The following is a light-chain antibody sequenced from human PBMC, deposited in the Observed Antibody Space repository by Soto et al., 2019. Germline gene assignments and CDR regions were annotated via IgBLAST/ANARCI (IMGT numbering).Light chain of an antibody. Sequence: DIQLTQSPSLLSASVGDRVTITCRASHDISTYLAWYQQKPGKATKLMIDEASTLQSGVPSRFSGRGSGTEFTLTSSGLLPEDFATYHCQQLNTLPFTFGQGTRLEI. J-gene: IGKJ5*01. CDR1: HDISTY. V-gene: IGKV1-9*01. CDR2: EAS. CDR3: QQLNTLPFT.